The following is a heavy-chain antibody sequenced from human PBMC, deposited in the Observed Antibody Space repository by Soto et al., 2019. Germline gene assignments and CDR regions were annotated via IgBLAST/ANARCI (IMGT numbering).Heavy chain of an antibody. Sequence: GGSLRLSCAASGFTFSSFGMHWVRQAPGKGLEWVSLIWYDGSKKSYGDSVKGRFTISRDNSKNTLYLQMNSLRAEDTAVYYCAKDRTMDVWGQGTTVTVS. CDR3: AKDRTMDV. V-gene: IGHV3-33*06. J-gene: IGHJ6*02. CDR1: GFTFSSFG. CDR2: IWYDGSKK.